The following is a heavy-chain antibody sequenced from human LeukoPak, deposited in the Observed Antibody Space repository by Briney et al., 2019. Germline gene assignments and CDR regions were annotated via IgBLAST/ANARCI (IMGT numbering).Heavy chain of an antibody. D-gene: IGHD6-6*01. Sequence: GGSLRLSCAASGFTFSSYSMNWVRQAPGKGLEWVSSISSSSSYIYSADSVKGRFAISRDNAKNSLYLQMNSLRAEDTAVYYCASHWYSSSFPDYWGQGTLVTVSS. CDR2: ISSSSSYI. CDR3: ASHWYSSSFPDY. J-gene: IGHJ4*02. CDR1: GFTFSSYS. V-gene: IGHV3-21*01.